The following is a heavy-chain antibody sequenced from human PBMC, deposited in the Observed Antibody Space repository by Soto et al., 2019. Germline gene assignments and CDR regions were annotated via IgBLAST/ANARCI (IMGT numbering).Heavy chain of an antibody. Sequence: PSETLSLTCTVSGGSISSGGYSWSWIRQTPGKGLEWIGYIYPTGTTYYNPSLKNRATLSIDTSQNQFSLQLTSVTAADTAVYYCARAPLGPAHSWGVWGHGTTVTVFS. V-gene: IGHV4-30-2*01. CDR3: ARAPLGPAHSWGV. CDR2: IYPTGTT. D-gene: IGHD3-16*01. CDR1: GGSISSGGYS. J-gene: IGHJ6*02.